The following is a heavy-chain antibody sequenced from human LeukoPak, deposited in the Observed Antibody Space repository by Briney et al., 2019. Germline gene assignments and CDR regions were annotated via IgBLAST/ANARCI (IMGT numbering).Heavy chain of an antibody. J-gene: IGHJ4*02. CDR2: IYYSGST. CDR1: GGSISSSSYY. CDR3: ARRTEYDSSGYYWDY. Sequence: SETLSLTCTVSGGSISSSSYYWGWIRQPPGKGLEWIGNIYYSGSTYYNSSLKSRVTISVDTSKNQFSLQLSSLTAADTAVYYCARRTEYDSSGYYWDYWGQGTLVTVSS. V-gene: IGHV4-39*01. D-gene: IGHD3-22*01.